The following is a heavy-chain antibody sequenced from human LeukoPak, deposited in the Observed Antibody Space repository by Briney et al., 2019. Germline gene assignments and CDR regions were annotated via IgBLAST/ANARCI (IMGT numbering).Heavy chain of an antibody. CDR3: ASGLYGGVFDN. Sequence: PGGSLRLSCVMSGFTFSNYAMNWVRQAPGEGLEWVSDISTSSDSTYHIESVRGRFTISRDNSKNTLYLQMNSLRVDDTAVYYCASGLYGGVFDNWGQGTLVTVSS. CDR1: GFTFSNYA. V-gene: IGHV3-23*01. CDR2: ISTSSDST. D-gene: IGHD4/OR15-4a*01. J-gene: IGHJ4*02.